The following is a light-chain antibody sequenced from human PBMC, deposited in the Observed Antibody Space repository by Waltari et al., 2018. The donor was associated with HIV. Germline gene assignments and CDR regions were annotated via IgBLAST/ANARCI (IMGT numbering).Light chain of an antibody. J-gene: IGLJ2*01. CDR2: DKH. CDR3: GTWSRSLRGAV. V-gene: IGLV1-51*01. CDR1: TATIGDAL. Sequence: QSVLTLPSSASAAPGKRITLSCSTSTATIGDALVSWSQPLPGAAPRLVIYDKHNRPSGIPDRFSGSKSGTSATLAITGLQTGDEGVYFCGTWSRSLRGAVFGAGTKLTVL.